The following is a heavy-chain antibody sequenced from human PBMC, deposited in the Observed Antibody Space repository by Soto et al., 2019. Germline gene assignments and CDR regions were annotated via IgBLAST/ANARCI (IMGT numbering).Heavy chain of an antibody. Sequence: ASVKVSCKASGYTFTSYGISWVRQAPGQGLEWMGWISAYNGNTNYAQKLQGRVTMTTDTSTSTAYMELSSLRSEDTAVYYCQLHNYDILGNNYYYFYMDVLAKGNTVPVSS. CDR3: QLHNYDILGNNYYYFYMDV. J-gene: IGHJ6*03. CDR1: GYTFTSYG. V-gene: IGHV1-18*01. D-gene: IGHD3-9*01. CDR2: ISAYNGNT.